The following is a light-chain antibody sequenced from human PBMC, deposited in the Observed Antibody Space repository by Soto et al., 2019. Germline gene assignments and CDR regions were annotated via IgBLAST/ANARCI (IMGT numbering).Light chain of an antibody. CDR1: QGISSC. CDR2: AAS. CDR3: QQANSFPIT. V-gene: IGKV1-12*01. J-gene: IGKJ5*01. Sequence: EIHMTHSPASVSASLLDRVTITCRAIQGISSCLAWYQQKPGKAPNLLIYAASSLQSGVPSRFSGSGSGTDFTLTISSLQPEDCATYYCQQANSFPITFGQGTRLEIK.